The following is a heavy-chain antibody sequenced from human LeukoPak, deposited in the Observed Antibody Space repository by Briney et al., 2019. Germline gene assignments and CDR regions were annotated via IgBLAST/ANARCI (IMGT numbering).Heavy chain of an antibody. J-gene: IGHJ3*01. CDR1: GASISTGGYY. Sequence: SETLSLTCTVSGASISTGGYYWSWIRQPPGTGLEWIGYIYYSGSTNYNPSLKSRVTISVDTSKNQFSLKLSSVTAADTAVYYCVGTYCGGDCYAMYAFDFWGQGTVVSVSS. D-gene: IGHD2-21*02. CDR3: VGTYCGGDCYAMYAFDF. CDR2: IYYSGST. V-gene: IGHV4-61*08.